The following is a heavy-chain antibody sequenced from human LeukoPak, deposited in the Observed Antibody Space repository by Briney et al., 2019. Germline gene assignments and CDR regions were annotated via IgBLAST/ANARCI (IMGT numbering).Heavy chain of an antibody. V-gene: IGHV4-4*07. D-gene: IGHD3-22*01. Sequence: SETLSLTCIVSGTSVNNYYWSWIRQPAGKGLEWIGRIYSSGSTNYNLSLTSRVSISVDKSKNQVSLKLESVTAADTAVYYCARERVGYDTSGRGPRFDSWGQGTLVTVS. J-gene: IGHJ4*02. CDR2: IYSSGST. CDR3: ARERVGYDTSGRGPRFDS. CDR1: GTSVNNYY.